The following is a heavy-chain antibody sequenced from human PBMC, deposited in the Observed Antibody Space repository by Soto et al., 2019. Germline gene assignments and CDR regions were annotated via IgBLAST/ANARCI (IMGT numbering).Heavy chain of an antibody. CDR3: ARSSHAKVDTFDY. V-gene: IGHV4-30-2*01. J-gene: IGHJ4*02. CDR2: IYHSGST. Sequence: PSETLSLTCAVSGGSISSGGYSWSWIRQPPGKGLEWIGYIYHSGSTYYNPSLKSRVTISVDRSKNQFSLKLSSVTAADTAVYFCARSSHAKVDTFDYWRRGTLVTVSS. D-gene: IGHD2-15*01. CDR1: GGSISSGGYS.